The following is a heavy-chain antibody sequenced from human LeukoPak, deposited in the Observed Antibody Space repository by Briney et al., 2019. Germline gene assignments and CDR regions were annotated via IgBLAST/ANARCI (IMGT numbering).Heavy chain of an antibody. D-gene: IGHD3-9*01. CDR2: INSDGSST. CDR3: ARGRRYYDILTGDAFDI. J-gene: IGHJ3*02. CDR1: GFTFSSYW. Sequence: GGSLRLSCAASGFTFSSYWMRWVRQAPGKGLVWVSRINSDGSSTSYADSVKGRFTISRDNAKNTLYLQMNSLRAEDTAVYYCARGRRYYDILTGDAFDIWGQGTMVTVSS. V-gene: IGHV3-74*01.